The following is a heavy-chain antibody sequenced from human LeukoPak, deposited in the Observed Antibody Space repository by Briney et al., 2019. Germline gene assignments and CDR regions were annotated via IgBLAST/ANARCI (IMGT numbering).Heavy chain of an antibody. D-gene: IGHD4-23*01. CDR3: ARDYADYGGNSGRYYGMDV. Sequence: GGSLRLSCAASGFTVSSNYMSWVRQAPGKGLEWVSVICSGGSTYYADSVKGRFTISRHNSKNTLYLQMNSLRAEDTAVYYCARDYADYGGNSGRYYGMDVWGQGTTVTVSS. CDR1: GFTVSSNY. CDR2: ICSGGST. V-gene: IGHV3-53*04. J-gene: IGHJ6*02.